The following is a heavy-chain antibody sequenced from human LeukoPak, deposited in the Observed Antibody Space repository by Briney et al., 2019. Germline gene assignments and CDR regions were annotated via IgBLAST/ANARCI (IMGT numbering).Heavy chain of an antibody. CDR3: ARGPPYYGEELGY. CDR2: IKQDGSEK. D-gene: IGHD4-17*01. CDR1: GFTFSSYW. J-gene: IGHJ4*02. V-gene: IGHV3-7*01. Sequence: GGSLRLSCAASGFTFSSYWMSWVRQAPGKGLEWVANIKQDGSEKYYVDSVKGRFTISRDNAKNSLYLQMNSLRAEDTAVYYCARGPPYYGEELGYWGQGTLVTVSS.